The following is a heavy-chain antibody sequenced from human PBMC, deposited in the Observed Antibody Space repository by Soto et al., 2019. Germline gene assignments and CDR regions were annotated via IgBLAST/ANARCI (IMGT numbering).Heavy chain of an antibody. V-gene: IGHV3-21*01. CDR2: ISSSSSYI. CDR3: AGWSPLFGVVIPSAFDI. CDR1: GFTFSSYS. D-gene: IGHD3-3*01. J-gene: IGHJ3*02. Sequence: GGSLRLSCAASGFTFSSYSMNWVRQAPGKGLEWVSSISSSSSYIYYADSVKGRFTISRDNAKNSLYLQMNSLRAEDTAVYYCAGWSPLFGVVIPSAFDIWGQGTMVTVSS.